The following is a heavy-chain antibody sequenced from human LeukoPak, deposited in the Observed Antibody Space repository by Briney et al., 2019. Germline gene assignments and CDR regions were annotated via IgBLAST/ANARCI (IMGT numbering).Heavy chain of an antibody. V-gene: IGHV3-7*01. CDR3: ARDQTPFY. J-gene: IGHJ4*02. CDR2: IKHDRSED. Sequence: GGTLRLFCAASGFTFSNYWMTWVRQAPGKGLEWVANIKHDRSEDYYLDSVKGRFTISRDNAKSSMWLQMNSLRDEDTAVYYCARDQTPFYWGQGSLVTVSS. D-gene: IGHD2-15*01. CDR1: GFTFSNYW.